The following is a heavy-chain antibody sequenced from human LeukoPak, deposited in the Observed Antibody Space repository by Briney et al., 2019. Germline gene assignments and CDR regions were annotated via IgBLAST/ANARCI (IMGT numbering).Heavy chain of an antibody. CDR1: GFTFSSYA. CDR3: AKVVARFDY. CDR2: ISYDGSNK. Sequence: GGSLRLSCAASGFTFSSYAMHWVRQAPGKGLEWVAVISYDGSNKYYADSVKGRFTISRDNSKNTLYLQMNSLRAEDTAVYYCAKVVARFDYWGQGTLVTVSS. D-gene: IGHD3-10*01. J-gene: IGHJ4*02. V-gene: IGHV3-30-3*01.